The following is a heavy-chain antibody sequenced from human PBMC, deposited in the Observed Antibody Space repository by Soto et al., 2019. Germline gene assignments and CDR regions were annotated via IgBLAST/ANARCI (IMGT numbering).Heavy chain of an antibody. Sequence: VNLLESGGGLVQPGGSLRLSCAASGFTFSNFAMSWVRQAPGRGLEWVSEITASGITPSYADSVKGRFTISKDESKNTLYLQMNSLRADDTALYYCAKVYFGESDGFDIWGQGTMVTVSS. CDR2: ITASGITP. D-gene: IGHD3-16*01. V-gene: IGHV3-23*01. CDR3: AKVYFGESDGFDI. J-gene: IGHJ3*02. CDR1: GFTFSNFA.